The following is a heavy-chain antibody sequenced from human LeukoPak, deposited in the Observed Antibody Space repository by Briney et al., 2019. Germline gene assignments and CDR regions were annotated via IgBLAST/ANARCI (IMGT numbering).Heavy chain of an antibody. CDR1: GGSISSGSYY. J-gene: IGHJ4*02. CDR3: ARDRYYGSGSYTD. D-gene: IGHD3-10*01. V-gene: IGHV4-61*02. Sequence: SETLSLTCTVSGGSISSGSYYWSWIRQPAGKGLEWIGRIYTSGSTNYNPSPKSRVTISVDTSKNQFSLKLSSVTAADTAVYYCARDRYYGSGSYTDWGQGTLVTVSS. CDR2: IYTSGST.